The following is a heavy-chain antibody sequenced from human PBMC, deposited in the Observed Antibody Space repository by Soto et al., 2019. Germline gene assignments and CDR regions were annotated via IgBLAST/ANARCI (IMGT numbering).Heavy chain of an antibody. J-gene: IGHJ4*02. V-gene: IGHV4-30-4*01. CDR1: GGSISSGDYY. D-gene: IGHD1-1*01. Sequence: QVQLQESGPGLVKPSQTLSLTCTVSGGSISSGDYYWSWIRQPPGKGLEWIGYIYYSGSSYYNPSLKSQVTISADTYKNQFSLKLSSVTAADTAVYYCAREGDRRERYFDYWGQGTLVTVSS. CDR2: IYYSGSS. CDR3: AREGDRRERYFDY.